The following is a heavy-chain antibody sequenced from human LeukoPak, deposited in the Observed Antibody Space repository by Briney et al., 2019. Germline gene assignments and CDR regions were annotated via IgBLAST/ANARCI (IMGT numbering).Heavy chain of an antibody. V-gene: IGHV4-34*01. CDR2: IDHSGST. CDR3: ARGSLYYDILTGYYSSRDAFDI. D-gene: IGHD3-9*01. CDR1: GGSFSGYY. J-gene: IGHJ3*02. Sequence: SETLSLTCAVYGGSFSGYYWSWIRQPPGKGLEWIGEIDHSGSTNYNPSLKSRVTISVDTSKNQFSLKLSSVTAADTAVYYCARGSLYYDILTGYYSSRDAFDIWGQGTMVTVSS.